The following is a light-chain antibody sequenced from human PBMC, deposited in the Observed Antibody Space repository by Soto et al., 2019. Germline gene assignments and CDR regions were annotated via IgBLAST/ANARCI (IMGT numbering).Light chain of an antibody. V-gene: IGKV3-15*01. CDR1: QSISGN. Sequence: ELMMTQSPATLSVSPGERATLSCRASQSISGNISWYQQKPGQAPRLLIYDASIRASGIPARFSGTGFGREFTLSISSLQSEDSAVYYCQQYNSWTLISFGQGTRLEIK. CDR3: QQYNSWTLIS. J-gene: IGKJ5*01. CDR2: DAS.